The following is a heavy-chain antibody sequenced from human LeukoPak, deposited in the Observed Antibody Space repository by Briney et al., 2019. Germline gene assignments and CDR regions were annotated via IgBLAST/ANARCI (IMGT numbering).Heavy chain of an antibody. Sequence: GGSLRPSCAASGFTFSSNWMHWVRQAPGKGLVWVSRINEDGSTTNYADSVKGRSTIFRDNAKNTLYLQMNSLRAEDTAVNYCVRDLGGRSGHWGQGTLVTVSS. CDR1: GFTFSSNW. J-gene: IGHJ4*02. CDR3: VRDLGGRSGH. D-gene: IGHD1-26*01. V-gene: IGHV3-74*01. CDR2: INEDGSTT.